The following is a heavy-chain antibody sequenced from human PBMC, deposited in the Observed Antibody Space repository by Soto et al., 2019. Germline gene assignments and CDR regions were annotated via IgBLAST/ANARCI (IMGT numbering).Heavy chain of an antibody. D-gene: IGHD2-15*01. CDR3: ASLAVVAATPVGEFDY. J-gene: IGHJ4*02. CDR2: ISSSSSTI. V-gene: IGHV3-48*02. CDR1: GFTFSSYS. Sequence: GESLKISCAASGFTFSSYSMNWVRQAPGKGLEWVSYISSSSSTIYYADSVKGRFTISRDNAKNSLYLQMNSLRDEDTAVYYCASLAVVAATPVGEFDYWGQGTLVTVSS.